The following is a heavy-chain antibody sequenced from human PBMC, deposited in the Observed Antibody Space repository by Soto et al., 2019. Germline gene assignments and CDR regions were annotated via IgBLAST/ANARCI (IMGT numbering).Heavy chain of an antibody. CDR2: INHSGST. CDR1: GGSFSGYY. J-gene: IGHJ4*02. D-gene: IGHD6-19*01. Sequence: SETLSLTCAVYGGSFSGYYWSWIRQPPGKGLEWIGEINHSGSTNYNPSLKSRVTISVDTSKNQFSLKLSSVTAADTAVYYCARAKGSGWFDYWGQGTLVTVS. V-gene: IGHV4-34*01. CDR3: ARAKGSGWFDY.